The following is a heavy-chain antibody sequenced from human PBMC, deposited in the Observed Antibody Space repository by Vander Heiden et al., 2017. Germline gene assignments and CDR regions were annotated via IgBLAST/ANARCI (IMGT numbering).Heavy chain of an antibody. CDR1: GVSISSGCCY. CDR3: ARDSSDSSGWINYGMDV. Sequence: QVQLQESCPGLVKPSQTPSPSCTVPGVSISSGCCYWSWVRQEPAEGLEWIGYIDYSGSTYYNPTLKSRVTISVDTSKNQFSLKLSSVTAADTAVYYCARDSSDSSGWINYGMDVWGQGTTVTVSS. J-gene: IGHJ6*02. V-gene: IGHV4-31*03. D-gene: IGHD6-19*01. CDR2: IDYSGST.